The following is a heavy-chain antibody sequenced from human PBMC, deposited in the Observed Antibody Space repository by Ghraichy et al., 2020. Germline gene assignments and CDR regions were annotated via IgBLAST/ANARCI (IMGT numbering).Heavy chain of an antibody. D-gene: IGHD2-21*02. Sequence: SETLSLTCTVSGGSISSYYWSWIRQPPGKGLEWIGYIYYSGSTNYNPSLKSRVTISVDTSKNQFSLKLSSVTAADTAVYYCARDKVVVTTGGNYGMDVWGQGTTVTVSS. J-gene: IGHJ6*02. CDR3: ARDKVVVTTGGNYGMDV. CDR1: GGSISSYY. CDR2: IYYSGST. V-gene: IGHV4-59*01.